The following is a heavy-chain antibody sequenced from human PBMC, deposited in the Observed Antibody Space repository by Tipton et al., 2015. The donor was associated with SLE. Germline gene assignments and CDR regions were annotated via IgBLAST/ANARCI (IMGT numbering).Heavy chain of an antibody. J-gene: IGHJ4*02. V-gene: IGHV4-31*03. CDR3: AYIARSSSVDY. Sequence: TLSLTCTVSGGSISSGGYYWSWIRQHPGKGLEWIGYIYYSGRTNYNPSLKSRVTISVDTSKNQFSLKLSSVTAADTAVYYCAYIARSSSVDYWGQGTLVSVSS. CDR2: IYYSGRT. CDR1: GGSISSGGYY. D-gene: IGHD2-15*01.